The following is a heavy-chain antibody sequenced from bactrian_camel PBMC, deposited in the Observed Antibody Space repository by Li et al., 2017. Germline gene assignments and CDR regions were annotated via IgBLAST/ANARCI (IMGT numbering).Heavy chain of an antibody. V-gene: IGHV3S6*01. D-gene: IGHD2*01. CDR2: ISSDGGRT. CDR1: GFTFSSYY. Sequence: HVQLVESGGGLVQPGGSLRPSCAASGFTFSSYYMNCWVRQAPGKGLEWVSSISSDGGRTRYSDSVKGRFTISRDNAKNMVYLQMNSLKSDGTALYYCATDLGSGGYLGRERAQHNVWGQGTQVTVS. CDR3: ATDLGSGGYLGRERAQHNV. J-gene: IGHJ4*01.